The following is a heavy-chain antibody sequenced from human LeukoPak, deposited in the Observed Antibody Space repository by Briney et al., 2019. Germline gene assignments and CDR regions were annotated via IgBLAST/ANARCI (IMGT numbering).Heavy chain of an antibody. D-gene: IGHD6-19*01. J-gene: IGHJ5*02. CDR3: ATARAGAAFRWFDP. Sequence: SETLSLTCAVYGGSFSGYYWSWIRQPPGKGLEWIGEINHSGSTNYNPSLKSRVTISVDTSKNQFSRKLSSVTAADTAVYYCATARAGAAFRWFDPWGQGTLVTVSS. V-gene: IGHV4-34*01. CDR2: INHSGST. CDR1: GGSFSGYY.